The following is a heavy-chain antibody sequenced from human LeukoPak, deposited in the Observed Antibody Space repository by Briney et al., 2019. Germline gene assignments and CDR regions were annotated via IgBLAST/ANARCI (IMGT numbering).Heavy chain of an antibody. CDR2: INPNSGGT. Sequence: ASVKVSCKASGYTFTGYYMHWVRQAPGQGLEWMGWINPNSGGTNYAQKFQGRVTMTRDTSISTAYMELSRLRSDDTAVYYCARDREAVAGHTKNWFDPWGQGTLVTVSS. V-gene: IGHV1-2*02. CDR1: GYTFTGYY. D-gene: IGHD6-19*01. CDR3: ARDREAVAGHTKNWFDP. J-gene: IGHJ5*02.